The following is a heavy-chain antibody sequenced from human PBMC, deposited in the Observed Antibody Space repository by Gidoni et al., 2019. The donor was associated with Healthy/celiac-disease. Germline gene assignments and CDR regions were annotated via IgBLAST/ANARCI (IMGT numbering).Heavy chain of an antibody. CDR2: SIPIFGTS. CDR3: ARDSTSSISMVRGVIIPPYYYYGMDV. CDR1: GGTFSSYA. Sequence: VQLVQSGAEVKKPGSAVKVPCKASGGTFSSYAISRGRQGPGQGLEWMGGSIPIFGTSDSAHNFQGRVTITADESTSTAYMELSSLRSEDTAVYYCARDSTSSISMVRGVIIPPYYYYGMDVWGQGTTVTVSS. D-gene: IGHD3-10*01. J-gene: IGHJ6*02. V-gene: IGHV1-69*01.